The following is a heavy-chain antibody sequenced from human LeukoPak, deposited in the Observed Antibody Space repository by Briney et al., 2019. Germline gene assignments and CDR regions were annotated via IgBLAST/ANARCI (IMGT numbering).Heavy chain of an antibody. CDR3: ARVTYGSGTYGAFDY. Sequence: GGSLRLSCAASGFTFSSYWMSWVRQAPGKGLEWVANIKQDGSEKYYVDSVKGRFTISRDNSKNTLYLQMNSLRAEDTAVYYCARVTYGSGTYGAFDYWGQGTLVTVSS. V-gene: IGHV3-7*03. J-gene: IGHJ4*02. CDR2: IKQDGSEK. CDR1: GFTFSSYW. D-gene: IGHD3-10*01.